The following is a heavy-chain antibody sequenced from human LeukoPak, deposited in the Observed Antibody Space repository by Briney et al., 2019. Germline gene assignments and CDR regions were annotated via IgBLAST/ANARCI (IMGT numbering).Heavy chain of an antibody. CDR3: ARHSSGYYYGEMDYFDY. Sequence: SETLSLTCTVSGGSISSYYWSWIRQPAGKGLEWIGRIYTSGSTNYNPSLKSRVTMSVDTSKNQFSLKLSSVTAADTAVYYCARHSSGYYYGEMDYFDYWGQGTLVTVSS. V-gene: IGHV4-4*07. D-gene: IGHD3-22*01. CDR2: IYTSGST. J-gene: IGHJ4*02. CDR1: GGSISSYY.